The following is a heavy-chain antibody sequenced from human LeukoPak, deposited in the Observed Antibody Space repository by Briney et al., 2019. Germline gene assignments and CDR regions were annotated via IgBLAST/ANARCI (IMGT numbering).Heavy chain of an antibody. CDR1: GFTFSSYA. CDR3: AKDTEGSGCSDY. Sequence: GGALRLSCVASGFTFSSYAMTWVRQAPGKGLEWVSAIRGSGGSTHYGDSVKGRFTISRDNSKNTLYPQMNSLRAEDTAVYYCAKDTEGSGCSDYWGQGTLVTVSS. CDR2: IRGSGGST. D-gene: IGHD3-10*01. V-gene: IGHV3-23*01. J-gene: IGHJ4*02.